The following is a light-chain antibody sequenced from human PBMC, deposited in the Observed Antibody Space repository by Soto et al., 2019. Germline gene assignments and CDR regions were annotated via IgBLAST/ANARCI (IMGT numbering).Light chain of an antibody. CDR3: CSYAGSSTLL. CDR2: EDS. V-gene: IGLV2-23*01. J-gene: IGLJ3*02. Sequence: QSALTQPASVSGSPGQSITISCTGTSSDVGSYNLVSWYQQHPGKAPKVLIYEDSKRPSGVSDHFSASKSGNTASLTISGLQADDEADYYCCSYAGSSTLLFGGGNKLTVL. CDR1: SSDVGSYNL.